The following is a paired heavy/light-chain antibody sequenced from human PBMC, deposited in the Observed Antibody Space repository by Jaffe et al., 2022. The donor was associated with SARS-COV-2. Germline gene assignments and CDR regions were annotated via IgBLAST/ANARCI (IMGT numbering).Light chain of an antibody. CDR3: QQYGNSPPYT. CDR1: QSISNNY. Sequence: EIVLTQSPGTLSLSPGERATLSCRASQSISNNYLAWYQQKPGQAPRFLIYDVSTRAAGVPDRFSGSGSGTDFTLTISRLEPEDFAVYYCQQYGNSPPYTFGQGTKLEIK. CDR2: DVS. V-gene: IGKV3-20*01. J-gene: IGKJ2*01.
Heavy chain of an antibody. CDR2: IKSNVDGGTK. CDR1: GITFTTVW. V-gene: IGHV3-15*01. CDR3: TTGGSAFDI. D-gene: IGHD2-15*01. Sequence: EVQLAESGGGLVKPGGSLRLSCAASGITFTTVWLSWVRQAPGKGLEWVARIKSNVDGGTKDYFDPVKGRFTISRDDSKNTLFLQMNYLKIEDTAVYYCTTGGSAFDIWGQGTMVTVSS. J-gene: IGHJ3*02.